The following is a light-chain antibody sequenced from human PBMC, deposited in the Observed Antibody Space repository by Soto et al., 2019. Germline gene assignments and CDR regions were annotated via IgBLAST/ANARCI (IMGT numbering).Light chain of an antibody. Sequence: QSVLTQPRSVSGSPGQSVTISCTGTRSDVGGHNYVSWYQHHPGKAPKLMIYDVSKRPSGVPDRFSGSKSGNTASLTISGLQAEDEADYYCCSYAGSYTLLFGGGTKLTVL. CDR2: DVS. J-gene: IGLJ2*01. CDR1: RSDVGGHNY. CDR3: CSYAGSYTLL. V-gene: IGLV2-11*01.